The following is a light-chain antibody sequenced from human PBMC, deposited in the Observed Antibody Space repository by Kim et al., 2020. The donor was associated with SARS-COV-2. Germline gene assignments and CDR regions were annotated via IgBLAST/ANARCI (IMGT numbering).Light chain of an antibody. CDR3: QSYNRDNVI. Sequence: NFMLTQPHSVSESPGKTVTISCTRNSGSIDDNYVQWYQQRPGGVPTTVIYEDDQRPSGVSDRFSGSIDNSSNSASLTISGLRTEDKADYYCQSYNRDNVIFGGGTQLTVL. J-gene: IGLJ2*01. CDR2: EDD. V-gene: IGLV6-57*04. CDR1: SGSIDDNY.